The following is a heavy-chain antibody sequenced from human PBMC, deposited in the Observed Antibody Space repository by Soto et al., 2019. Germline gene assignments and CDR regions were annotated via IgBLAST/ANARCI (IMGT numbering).Heavy chain of an antibody. CDR3: AREAARGNYFDY. Sequence: EVQLVESGGGLVKPGGSLRLSCAASGFTFSSYSMNWVRQAPGKGLEWVSSISSSSSYIYYADSVKGRFTISRDNAKNSLYLQMNSLRAEDTAVYYCAREAARGNYFDYWGQGTLVNVSS. J-gene: IGHJ4*02. CDR2: ISSSSSYI. D-gene: IGHD6-6*01. CDR1: GFTFSSYS. V-gene: IGHV3-21*01.